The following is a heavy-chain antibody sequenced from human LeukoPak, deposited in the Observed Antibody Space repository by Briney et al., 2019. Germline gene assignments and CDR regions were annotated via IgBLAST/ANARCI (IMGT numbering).Heavy chain of an antibody. J-gene: IGHJ6*02. V-gene: IGHV1-18*01. CDR1: GYTFTSYG. D-gene: IGHD3-22*01. Sequence: ASVKVSCKASGYTFTSYGISWVRQAPGQGLEWMGWISAHNGNTNYAQKLQGRVTMTTDTSTSTAYMELRSLRSDDTAVYYCARDYYDSSGYYDDYYYYGMDVWGQGTTVTVSS. CDR2: ISAHNGNT. CDR3: ARDYYDSSGYYDDYYYYGMDV.